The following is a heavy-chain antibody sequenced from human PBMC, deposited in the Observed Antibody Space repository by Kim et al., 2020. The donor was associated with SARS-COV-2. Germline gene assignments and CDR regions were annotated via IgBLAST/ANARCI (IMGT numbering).Heavy chain of an antibody. J-gene: IGHJ6*02. D-gene: IGHD1-26*01. CDR2: ISYDGSNK. V-gene: IGHV3-30*04. CDR3: ARGGSSAGYYYGMDV. CDR1: GFTFSSYA. Sequence: GGSLRLSCAASGFTFSSYAMHWVRQAPGKGLEWVAVISYDGSNKYYADSVKGRFTISRDNSKNTLYLQMNSLRAEDTAVYYCARGGSSAGYYYGMDVWGQGTTVTVSS.